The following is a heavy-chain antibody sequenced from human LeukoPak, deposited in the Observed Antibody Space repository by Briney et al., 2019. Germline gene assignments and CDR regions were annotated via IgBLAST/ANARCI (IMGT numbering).Heavy chain of an antibody. J-gene: IGHJ4*02. D-gene: IGHD6-13*01. Sequence: GRSLSLSCEASGFTFSSYGMHRVRQAPGKGLECVAIISYDGSNKYYTASVKGRFTISRDNSKNTLYLQMNSLRAEDTAVYYCAKSGIEAAGSLVYFDYWGQGTLVTASS. CDR1: GFTFSSYG. CDR2: ISYDGSNK. CDR3: AKSGIEAAGSLVYFDY. V-gene: IGHV3-30*18.